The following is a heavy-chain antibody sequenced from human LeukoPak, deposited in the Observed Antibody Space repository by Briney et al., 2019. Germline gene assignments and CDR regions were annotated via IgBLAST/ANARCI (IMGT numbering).Heavy chain of an antibody. V-gene: IGHV3-30-3*01. CDR3: ARDLRPLIVALPVY. Sequence: GGSLRLSCAASGFTFSSYAVHWVRQAPGKGLEWVAVISYDGSNKYYADSVKGRFTISRDNSKNTLYLQMNSLRAEDTAVYYCARDLRPLIVALPVYWGQGTLVTVSS. J-gene: IGHJ4*02. CDR2: ISYDGSNK. D-gene: IGHD5-12*01. CDR1: GFTFSSYA.